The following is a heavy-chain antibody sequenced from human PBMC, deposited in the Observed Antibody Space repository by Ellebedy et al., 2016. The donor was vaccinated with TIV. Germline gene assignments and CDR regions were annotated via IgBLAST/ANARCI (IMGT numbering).Heavy chain of an antibody. CDR2: MNPNSGNT. V-gene: IGHV1-8*01. D-gene: IGHD4-23*01. Sequence: ASVKVSCXASGYTFTSYDINWVRQATGQGLEWMGWMNPNSGNTGYAQKFQGRVTMTRNTSISTAYMELSSLRSEDTAVYYCARSIIRLPVVKSRYHYYMDVWGKGTTVTVSS. CDR1: GYTFTSYD. J-gene: IGHJ6*03. CDR3: ARSIIRLPVVKSRYHYYMDV.